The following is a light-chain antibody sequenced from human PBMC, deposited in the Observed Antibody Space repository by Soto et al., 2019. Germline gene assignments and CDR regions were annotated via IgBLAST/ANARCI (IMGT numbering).Light chain of an antibody. V-gene: IGLV2-8*01. J-gene: IGLJ1*01. CDR2: EVT. CDR1: SSDVGGYNY. Sequence: QSVLTQSPSASGSPGQSVAISCTGTSSDVGGYNYVSWYQQHPGKAPKLMIYEVTKRPSGVPDRFSGSKSGNTASLTVSGLQAEDEADYYCASYAGSNTNYVFGTGTKVTVL. CDR3: ASYAGSNTNYV.